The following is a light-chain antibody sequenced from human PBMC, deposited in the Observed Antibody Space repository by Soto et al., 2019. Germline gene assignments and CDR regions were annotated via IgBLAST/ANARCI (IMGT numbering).Light chain of an antibody. Sequence: QSALTQPRSVSGSPGQAVTFSCTGTNSDVGGYDYVSWYQQLPGEAPKLIIYEVSKRPSGVPDRFSGSKSGNTASLTVSGLQAEDEADYYCTSYAGDTSLGVLGGGTKLTVL. V-gene: IGLV2-11*01. CDR1: NSDVGGYDY. CDR3: TSYAGDTSLGV. CDR2: EVS. J-gene: IGLJ3*02.